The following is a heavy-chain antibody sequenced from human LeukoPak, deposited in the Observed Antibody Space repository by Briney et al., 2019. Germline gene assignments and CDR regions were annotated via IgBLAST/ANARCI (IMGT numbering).Heavy chain of an antibody. CDR1: GFTFSSYW. V-gene: IGHV1-2*02. D-gene: IGHD5-18*01. Sequence: MTGGSLRLSCAASGFTFSSYWMHWVRQAPGQGLEWMGWINPNSGGTNYAQKFQGRVTMTRDKSISTAYMDLSSLTSDDTAVYYCARVGAMVLWGQGTHVTVSS. J-gene: IGHJ4*02. CDR2: INPNSGGT. CDR3: ARVGAMVL.